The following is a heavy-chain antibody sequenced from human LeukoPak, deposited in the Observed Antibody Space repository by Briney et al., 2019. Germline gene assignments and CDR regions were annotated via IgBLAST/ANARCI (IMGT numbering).Heavy chain of an antibody. V-gene: IGHV3-64*01. Sequence: GGSLRLSCAVSEFTFSRYWMSWVRQAPGKGLEYVSAISSNGGSTYYANSVKGRFTISRDNSKNTLYLQMGSLRAEDMAVYYCAKDRSESSSWADAFDIWGQGTMVTVSS. CDR1: EFTFSRYW. CDR2: ISSNGGST. J-gene: IGHJ3*02. CDR3: AKDRSESSSWADAFDI. D-gene: IGHD6-13*01.